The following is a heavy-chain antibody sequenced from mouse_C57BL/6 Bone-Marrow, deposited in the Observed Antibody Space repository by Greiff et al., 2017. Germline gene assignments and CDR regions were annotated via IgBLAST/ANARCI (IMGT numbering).Heavy chain of an antibody. J-gene: IGHJ3*01. CDR1: GFTFSSYA. Sequence: DVKLVESGGGLVKPGGSLKLSCAASGFTFSSYAMSWVRQTPEKRLEWVATISDGGSYTYYPDNLKGRFTISRDNAKNNLYLQMSHLKSEDTAMYDCAREGLRAWFAYWGQGTLVTVSA. CDR2: ISDGGSYT. D-gene: IGHD2-4*01. V-gene: IGHV5-4*01. CDR3: AREGLRAWFAY.